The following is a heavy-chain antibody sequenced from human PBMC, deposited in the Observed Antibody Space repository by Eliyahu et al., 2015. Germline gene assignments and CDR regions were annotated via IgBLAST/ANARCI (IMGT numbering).Heavy chain of an antibody. V-gene: IGHV4-34*01. CDR3: ASEYSGSHYYYYGMDV. D-gene: IGHD1-26*01. J-gene: IGHJ6*02. CDR2: INHSGST. Sequence: GLEWIGEINHSGSTNYNPSLKSRVTISVDTSKNQFSLKLSSVTAADTAVYYCASEYSGSHYYYYGMDVWGQGTTVTVSS.